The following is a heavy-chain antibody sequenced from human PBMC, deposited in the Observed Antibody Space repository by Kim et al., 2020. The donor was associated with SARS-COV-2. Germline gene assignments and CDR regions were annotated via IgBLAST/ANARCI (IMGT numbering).Heavy chain of an antibody. V-gene: IGHV3-33*01. CDR1: GFTFNKYG. J-gene: IGHJ4*02. CDR2: IWYDGSNK. D-gene: IGHD3-22*01. Sequence: GGSLRLSCTASGFTFNKYGMHWVRQAPGKGLQWVADIWYDGSNKYYADSVKGRFSISTDNSKNTLYLQMNSLRAEDTAVYYCARAPSGASGNYFDYWGQGTLVTVSS. CDR3: ARAPSGASGNYFDY.